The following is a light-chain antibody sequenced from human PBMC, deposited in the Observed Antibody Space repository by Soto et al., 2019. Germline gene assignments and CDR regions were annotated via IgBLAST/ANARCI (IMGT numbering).Light chain of an antibody. CDR3: SSYTSSSTEV. Sequence: QSVLTQPDSVSGCPGQSITMSCTGTSSDVGGYNYVSWYQQHPGKAAKLMIYEVSNRPSGVSNRFSGSKSGNTASLTISGLQAEDEADYYCSSYTSSSTEVFGTGTKVTVL. CDR2: EVS. J-gene: IGLJ1*01. CDR1: SSDVGGYNY. V-gene: IGLV2-14*01.